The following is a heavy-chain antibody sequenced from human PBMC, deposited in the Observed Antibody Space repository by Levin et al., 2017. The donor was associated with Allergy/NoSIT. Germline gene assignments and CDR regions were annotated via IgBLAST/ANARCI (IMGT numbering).Heavy chain of an antibody. CDR1: GGTFSSYV. CDR3: ATSPYYDMLSGYLSS. CDR2: IIPIFGTA. Sequence: PGESLKISCKASGGTFSSYVINWVRQAPGQGLEWMGGIIPIFGTANYAQKFQVGVTITADESTNTAYMELRSLRSEDTAVYYCATSPYYDMLSGYLSSWGQGALVTVSS. D-gene: IGHD3-9*01. J-gene: IGHJ5*02. V-gene: IGHV1-69*01.